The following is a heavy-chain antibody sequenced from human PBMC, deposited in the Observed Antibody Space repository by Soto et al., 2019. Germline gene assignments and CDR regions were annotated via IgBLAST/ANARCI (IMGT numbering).Heavy chain of an antibody. Sequence: ASVKVSCKASGYTFTSYAINWVRQAPGQGLEWMGWINPNSGGTNYAQKFQGWVTMTRDTSISTAYMELSRLRSDDTAVYYCARGRRYDFWSGYYGTDYFDYWGQGTLVTVSS. J-gene: IGHJ4*02. CDR3: ARGRRYDFWSGYYGTDYFDY. CDR2: INPNSGGT. CDR1: GYTFTSYA. V-gene: IGHV1-2*04. D-gene: IGHD3-3*01.